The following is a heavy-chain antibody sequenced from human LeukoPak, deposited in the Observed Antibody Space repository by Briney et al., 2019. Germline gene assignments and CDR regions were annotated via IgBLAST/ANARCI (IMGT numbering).Heavy chain of an antibody. CDR2: ISTHNGHT. D-gene: IGHD2-15*01. CDR1: GYTFTSYG. J-gene: IGHJ4*02. Sequence: ASVKVSCKASGYTFTSYGISWVRQAPGQGLEWMGWISTHNGHTNYARKVQGRVTMTTDTSTSTAYMELRSLRSDDTAVYYCAREGGRYCSGGSCYSSNGWYGGLNYWGQGTLVTVSS. V-gene: IGHV1-18*01. CDR3: AREGGRYCSGGSCYSSNGWYGGLNY.